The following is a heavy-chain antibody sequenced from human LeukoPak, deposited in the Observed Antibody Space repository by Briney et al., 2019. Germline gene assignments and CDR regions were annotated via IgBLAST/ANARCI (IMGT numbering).Heavy chain of an antibody. V-gene: IGHV1-8*01. CDR2: VNPNSGNT. CDR3: ARVKGSSSWALLFEY. CDR1: EYTFTTYD. J-gene: IGHJ4*02. D-gene: IGHD6-13*01. Sequence: SVKVSCKASEYTFTTYDINWVRQATGQGLEWMGWVNPNSGNTGYAQKFQGRVTMTRNTSINTAYMELSSLRSEDTAVYYCARVKGSSSWALLFEYWGQGTMVTVSS.